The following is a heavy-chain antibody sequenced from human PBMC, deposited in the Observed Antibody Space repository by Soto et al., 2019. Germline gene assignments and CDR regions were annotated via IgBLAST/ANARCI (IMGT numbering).Heavy chain of an antibody. CDR1: GGCLNRGGYY. CDR3: ERGVYP. V-gene: IGHV4-31*03. CDR2: IYNSVIT. Sequence: SETRSLACTVAGGCLNRGGYYWSWIRQHPGKGLEWIGYIYNSVITYYNPSLKSRVTISLNTSENQFSLKLSSVTAADTAVYYCERGVYPWGQGTLVTVSS. J-gene: IGHJ5*02. D-gene: IGHD6-13*01.